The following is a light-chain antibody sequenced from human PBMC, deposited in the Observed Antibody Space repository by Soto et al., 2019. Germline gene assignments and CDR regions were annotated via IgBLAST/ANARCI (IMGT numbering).Light chain of an antibody. CDR1: QSISRW. CDR2: KAY. CDR3: QQYNSYPGRT. Sequence: HSXSTLPATARDXXXXXXXAIQSISRWLAWYRQKRXKAPGLVVYKAYSXERGVPARFSGSGSGTELTLNISSLQPDDFATYYCQQYNSYPGRTFGQGGNVDI. J-gene: IGKJ1*01. V-gene: IGKV1-5*03.